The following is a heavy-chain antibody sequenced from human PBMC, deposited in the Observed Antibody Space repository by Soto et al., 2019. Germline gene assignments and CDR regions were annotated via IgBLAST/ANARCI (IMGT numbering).Heavy chain of an antibody. V-gene: IGHV1-69*02. CDR3: ARFRGSYGMDV. Sequence: QVQLVQSGAEVKKPGSSVKVSCKASGGTFSSYTISWVRQAPGQGLEWMGRIIPILGIANYEQKFQGRVPITADKSTSTAYMELSSLRSEDTAVYYCARFRGSYGMDVWGQGTTVTVSS. CDR1: GGTFSSYT. D-gene: IGHD3-10*01. CDR2: IIPILGIA. J-gene: IGHJ6*02.